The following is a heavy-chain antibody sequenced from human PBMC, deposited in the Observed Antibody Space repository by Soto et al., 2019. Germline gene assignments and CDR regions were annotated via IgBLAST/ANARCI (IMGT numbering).Heavy chain of an antibody. D-gene: IGHD3-22*01. J-gene: IGHJ4*02. V-gene: IGHV3-64D*06. CDR1: GFTFSSYA. CDR2: ISTNGGST. Sequence: GGSLRLSCSASGFTFSSYAMHWVRQAPGKGLEYVSSISTNGGSTHYADSVKGRFTISRDNSKNTQYLQMSSLRADDTAVYYCVKGEYYYDSSGYYPFAYWGQGTLVTVSS. CDR3: VKGEYYYDSSGYYPFAY.